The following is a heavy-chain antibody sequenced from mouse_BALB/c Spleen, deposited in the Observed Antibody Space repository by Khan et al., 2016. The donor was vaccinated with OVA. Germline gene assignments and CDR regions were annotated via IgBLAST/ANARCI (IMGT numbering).Heavy chain of an antibody. CDR3: TRGGGGNRFAY. J-gene: IGHJ3*01. Sequence: QVHLKQSGAELVRPGVSVKISCKGSGYTFTDFTLHWVKQSHAMSLEWIGVISTYYGDATYNQRFKDKATMTVDKSSSTAYMELARLTSEYSAIYDCTRGGGGNRFAYWGQGTLVTVSA. CDR2: ISTYYGDA. CDR1: GYTFTDFT. V-gene: IGHV1S137*01.